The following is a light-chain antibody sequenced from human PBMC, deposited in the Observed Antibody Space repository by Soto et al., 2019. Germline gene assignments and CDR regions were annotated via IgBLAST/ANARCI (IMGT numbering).Light chain of an antibody. CDR2: DVS. Sequence: QSVLTQPPPFPGPPGRSTPFPSPETRMTVGGYNYVSWYQQHPGKAPKLMIYDVSNRPSGVSNRFSGSKSGNTASLTISGLQAEDEADYYCSSYTSSSTLVFGGGTKLTVL. CDR1: RMTVGGYNY. J-gene: IGLJ2*01. CDR3: SSYTSSSTLV. V-gene: IGLV2-14*01.